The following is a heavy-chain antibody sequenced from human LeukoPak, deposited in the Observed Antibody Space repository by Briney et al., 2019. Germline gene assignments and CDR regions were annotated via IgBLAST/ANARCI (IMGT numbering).Heavy chain of an antibody. Sequence: GGSLRLSCAASGFSLKTYNMNWVRQAPGKGLEWVSSMTSSRYIYYADSVKGRFTISRDDANKLVFLQMHSLRAEDTAIYYCTRDQFFDYDNDDAFDVWGQGTKVIVSS. CDR1: GFSLKTYN. D-gene: IGHD3-22*01. CDR3: TRDQFFDYDNDDAFDV. J-gene: IGHJ3*01. CDR2: MTSSRYI. V-gene: IGHV3-21*04.